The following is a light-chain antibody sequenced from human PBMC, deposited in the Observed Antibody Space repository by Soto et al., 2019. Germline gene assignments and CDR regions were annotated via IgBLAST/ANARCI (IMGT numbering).Light chain of an antibody. CDR3: AAWDDSLXGPV. CDR2: SNN. Sequence: QSVLTQPPSASGTPGXRVXISCSXSSSNIGSNTVNWYXQXPGXAPKLLIYSNNQRPSGVPDRFSGSKSGTSASLAISGLXSEDEADYXCAAWDDSLXGPVFGGGTQLTVL. J-gene: IGLJ2*01. CDR1: SSNIGSNT. V-gene: IGLV1-44*01.